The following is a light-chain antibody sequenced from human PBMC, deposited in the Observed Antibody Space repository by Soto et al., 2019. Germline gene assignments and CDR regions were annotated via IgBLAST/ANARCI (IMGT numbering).Light chain of an antibody. V-gene: IGLV2-14*01. J-gene: IGLJ2*01. CDR2: NVR. CDR3: SSYTSSSTLV. Sequence: QSVLTQPASVSGSPGQSITISCTGTSSDVGGYDYVSWYQQHPGKAPKLMIYNVRNRPSGVSNRFSGSKAGNTTSLTIAGLPAEDEAAYYCSSYTSSSTLVFGGGTQLTVL. CDR1: SSDVGGYDY.